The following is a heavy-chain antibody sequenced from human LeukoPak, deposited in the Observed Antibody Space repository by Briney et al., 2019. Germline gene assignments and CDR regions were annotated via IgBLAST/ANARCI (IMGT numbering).Heavy chain of an antibody. Sequence: SETLSLTCTASGGSISSSSYYWGWIRQPPGKGLEWIGSIYYSGSTYYNPSLKSRVTISVDTSKNQFSLKLSSVTAADTAVYYCARHRLWFDYWGQGTLVTVSS. J-gene: IGHJ4*02. CDR1: GGSISSSSYY. V-gene: IGHV4-39*01. CDR2: IYYSGST. D-gene: IGHD5-18*01. CDR3: ARHRLWFDY.